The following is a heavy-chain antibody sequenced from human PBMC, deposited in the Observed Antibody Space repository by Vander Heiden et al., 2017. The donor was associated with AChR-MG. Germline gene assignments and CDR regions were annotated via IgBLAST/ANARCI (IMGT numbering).Heavy chain of an antibody. CDR3: ARGGSGWDYYYYYMDV. CDR2: MNPNSGNT. Sequence: QVQLVQSGAEVKKPGASVKVSCKASGYTSTSYDSNWVRQATGQGLEWVGWMNPNSGNTGYAQKFQGRVTMTRNTSISTAYMELSSLRSEDTAVYYCARGGSGWDYYYYYMDVWGKGTTVTVSS. J-gene: IGHJ6*03. D-gene: IGHD6-19*01. CDR1: GYTSTSYD. V-gene: IGHV1-8*01.